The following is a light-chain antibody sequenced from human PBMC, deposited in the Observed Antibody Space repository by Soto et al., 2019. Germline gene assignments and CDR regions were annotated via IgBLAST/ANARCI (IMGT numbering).Light chain of an antibody. CDR3: QPYGSSPRT. Sequence: EIVLAQSPGTLSLSPGERATLSCRASQSVSRNYLAWYQQKPGQAPWLLIYGASNRAGDVPDRFSGSGSVSDFTLTISRLEPEDFAVYYCQPYGSSPRTFGQGTKVEIK. CDR1: QSVSRNY. J-gene: IGKJ1*01. V-gene: IGKV3-20*01. CDR2: GAS.